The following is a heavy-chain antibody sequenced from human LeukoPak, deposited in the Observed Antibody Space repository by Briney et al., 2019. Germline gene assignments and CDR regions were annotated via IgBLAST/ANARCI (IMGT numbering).Heavy chain of an antibody. V-gene: IGHV4-59*01. J-gene: IGHJ3*02. Sequence: SETLSLTCTVSGGSISSYYWSWIRQPPGKGLEWIGYIYYSGSTNYNPSLNSRVTISVDTSKNQFSLKLSSVTAADTAVYYCARDLGWLRAFDIWGQGTMVTVSS. CDR2: IYYSGST. CDR3: ARDLGWLRAFDI. CDR1: GGSISSYY. D-gene: IGHD5-12*01.